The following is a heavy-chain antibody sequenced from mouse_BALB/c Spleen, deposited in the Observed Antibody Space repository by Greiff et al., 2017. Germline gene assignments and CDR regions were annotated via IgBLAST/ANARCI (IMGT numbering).Heavy chain of an antibody. CDR1: GYTFTSYW. D-gene: IGHD2-4*01. CDR2: INPSNGRT. J-gene: IGHJ3*01. CDR3: APSTMMTTAWFAY. Sequence: QVQLQQPGAELVKPGASVKLSCKASGYTFTSYWMHWVKQRPGQGLEWIGEINPSNGRTNYNEKFKSKATLTADKSSSTAYMQLSSLTSEDSAVYYCAPSTMMTTAWFAYWGQGTLVTVSA. V-gene: IGHV1S81*02.